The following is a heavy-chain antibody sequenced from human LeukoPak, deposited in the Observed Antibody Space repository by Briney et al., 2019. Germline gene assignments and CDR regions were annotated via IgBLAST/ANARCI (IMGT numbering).Heavy chain of an antibody. D-gene: IGHD6-19*01. CDR3: ASLAVAGIFDY. CDR2: IIPIFGTA. Sequence: GASVKVSCKASGGTFSSYAISWVRQAPGQGLEWMGGIIPIFGTANYAQKFQGRVTITADESTSTAYMELSSLRSEDTAVYYCASLAVAGIFDYWGQGTLATVSS. CDR1: GGTFSSYA. V-gene: IGHV1-69*13. J-gene: IGHJ4*02.